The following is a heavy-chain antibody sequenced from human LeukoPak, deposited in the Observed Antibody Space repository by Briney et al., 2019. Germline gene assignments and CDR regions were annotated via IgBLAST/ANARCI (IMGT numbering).Heavy chain of an antibody. D-gene: IGHD3-22*01. Sequence: PSETLSLTCTVSGASISNYYWSWIRQPAGKGLEWIGRIYASGSTNYNPSLKSRVTISGDTSKNQISLKLSSVTAADTAVYYCARDLKDSSGWFDPWGQGTLVTVSS. CDR3: ARDLKDSSGWFDP. V-gene: IGHV4-4*07. J-gene: IGHJ5*02. CDR1: GASISNYY. CDR2: IYASGST.